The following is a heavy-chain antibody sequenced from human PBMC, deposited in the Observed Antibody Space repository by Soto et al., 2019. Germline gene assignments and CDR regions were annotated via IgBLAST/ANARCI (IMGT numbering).Heavy chain of an antibody. Sequence: QVQLVQSGAEVKKPGSSVKVCCQASGGTFSSYAISWVRQAPGQGLEWMGGIIPIFGTANYAQKFQGRVTITADESTSTAYMELSSLRSEDTAVYYCARDLVGSGSYFGGLDYWGQGTLVTVSS. J-gene: IGHJ4*02. CDR2: IIPIFGTA. V-gene: IGHV1-69*01. D-gene: IGHD1-26*01. CDR3: ARDLVGSGSYFGGLDY. CDR1: GGTFSSYA.